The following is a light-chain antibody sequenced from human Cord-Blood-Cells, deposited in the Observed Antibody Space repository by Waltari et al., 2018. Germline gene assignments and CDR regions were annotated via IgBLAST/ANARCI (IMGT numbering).Light chain of an antibody. CDR3: QQYDNLPLT. V-gene: IGKV1-33*01. Sequence: DIQMTQSPSSLSASVGDRVTITCQASQDISNYLNWYQQKPGKAPKLLIYDASNLETGFPSRFSGSGSGTDFTFTISSLQREDIATYYCQQYDNLPLTFGGGTKVEIK. CDR1: QDISNY. J-gene: IGKJ4*01. CDR2: DAS.